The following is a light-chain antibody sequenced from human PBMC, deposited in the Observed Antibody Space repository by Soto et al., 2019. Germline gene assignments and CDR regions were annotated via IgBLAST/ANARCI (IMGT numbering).Light chain of an antibody. CDR1: SFNIGSNT. V-gene: IGLV1-44*01. CDR3: AAWDDSRMLV. CDR2: SNN. J-gene: IGLJ1*01. Sequence: QSVLTQPPSASGTPGQRVTISCSGSSFNIGSNTVNWYQQLPGTAPKLLIYSNNQRPSGVPDRFSGSKSGTSASLAISGLQSEDEADYYCAAWDDSRMLVFGTGTKVTVL.